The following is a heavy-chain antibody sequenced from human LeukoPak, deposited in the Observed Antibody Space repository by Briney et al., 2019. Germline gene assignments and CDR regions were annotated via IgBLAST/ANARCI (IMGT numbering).Heavy chain of an antibody. D-gene: IGHD3-3*01. CDR3: ARDYDLLYYGMDV. V-gene: IGHV3-7*01. Sequence: GGSLRLSCAASGFTFSSYWMHWVRQAPGKGLEWVANIKQDGSEKYYVDSVKGRFTISRDNAKNSLYLQMNSLRAEDTAVYYCARDYDLLYYGMDVWGQGTTVTVSS. J-gene: IGHJ6*02. CDR1: GFTFSSYW. CDR2: IKQDGSEK.